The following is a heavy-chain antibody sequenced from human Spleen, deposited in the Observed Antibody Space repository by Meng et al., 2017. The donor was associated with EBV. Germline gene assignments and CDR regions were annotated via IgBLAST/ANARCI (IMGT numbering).Heavy chain of an antibody. CDR1: GGSVSGFY. D-gene: IGHD6-6*01. V-gene: IGHV4-34*01. J-gene: IGHJ5*02. Sequence: GPLQQWGGGLLKPSETLSLTCAVYGGSVSGFYWIWIRQSPEKGLEWIGESNHSGSTTYNPSLKSRVTISVDTSKDQFSLRLTSVTAADTAIYYCARGRTVARSPWSDPWGQGTLVTVSS. CDR2: SNHSGST. CDR3: ARGRTVARSPWSDP.